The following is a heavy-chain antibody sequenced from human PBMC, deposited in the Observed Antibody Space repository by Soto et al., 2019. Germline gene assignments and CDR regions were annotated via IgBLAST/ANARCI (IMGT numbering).Heavy chain of an antibody. J-gene: IGHJ3*02. D-gene: IGHD3-10*01. CDR3: AFAGSGSYSNVPDAFDI. V-gene: IGHV3-21*01. Sequence: EVQLVESGGGLVKPGGSLRLSCAASGFTFSSYSMNWVRQAPGKGLEWVSSISSSSSYIYYADSVKGRFTISRDNAKNSLYLQMNNLRAEDTAVYYCAFAGSGSYSNVPDAFDIWGQGTMVTVSS. CDR1: GFTFSSYS. CDR2: ISSSSSYI.